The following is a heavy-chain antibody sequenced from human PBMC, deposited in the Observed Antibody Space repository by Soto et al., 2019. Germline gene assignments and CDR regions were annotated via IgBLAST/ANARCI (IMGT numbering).Heavy chain of an antibody. D-gene: IGHD3-16*01. CDR2: IIPIFGSA. V-gene: IGHV1-69*12. J-gene: IGHJ4*02. CDR3: ARGGIRGTPMDY. CDR1: GSIFSRHA. Sequence: QVQLVQSGAEVKKPGSSVKVSCEASGSIFSRHAMSWVRQAPGQGLEWMGGIIPIFGSANYAQKFQGRVTITADESTRTVYMELNSLTYEDTAIFYCARGGIRGTPMDYWGQGTLVTVSS.